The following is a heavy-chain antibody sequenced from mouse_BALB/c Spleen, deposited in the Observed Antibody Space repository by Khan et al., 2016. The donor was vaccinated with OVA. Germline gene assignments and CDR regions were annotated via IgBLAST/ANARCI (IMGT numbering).Heavy chain of an antibody. CDR2: IWSDGST. D-gene: IGHD2-10*01. CDR3: ARQPYYHYNIMDY. CDR1: GFSLTNYG. Sequence: VQLKQSGPGLVAPPQSLSITCTISGFSLTNYGVHWVRQPPGKGLEWLVVIWSDGSTTYNSALKSRLTISKDNSKSQVFLKMNSLQTDDTAMYFCARQPYYHYNIMDYWGQGTSVTVSS. V-gene: IGHV2-6-1*01. J-gene: IGHJ4*01.